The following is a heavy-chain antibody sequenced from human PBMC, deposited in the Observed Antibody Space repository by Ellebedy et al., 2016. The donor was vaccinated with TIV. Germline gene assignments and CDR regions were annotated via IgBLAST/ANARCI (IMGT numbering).Heavy chain of an antibody. V-gene: IGHV3-48*02. J-gene: IGHJ3*02. CDR1: EFTFSYYS. Sequence: GGSLRLSXAASEFTFSYYSMNWVRRAAGKGLEWISYIVGTGTTTYYADSVKGRFTISRDNSKNSLFLQMNSLRDDDTAVYYCARRGNYLGDAFDIWGQGAMVIVSS. D-gene: IGHD1-26*01. CDR3: ARRGNYLGDAFDI. CDR2: IVGTGTTT.